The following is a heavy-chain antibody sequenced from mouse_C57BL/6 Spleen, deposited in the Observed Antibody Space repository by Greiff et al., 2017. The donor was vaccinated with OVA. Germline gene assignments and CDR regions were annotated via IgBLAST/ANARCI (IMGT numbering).Heavy chain of an antibody. J-gene: IGHJ4*01. CDR3: ARYSSYPLYAMDY. CDR2: IYPGSGST. V-gene: IGHV1-55*01. D-gene: IGHD1-1*01. CDR1: GYTFTSYW. Sequence: VQLQQPGAELVKPGASVKMSCKASGYTFTSYWITWVKQRPGQGLEWIGDIYPGSGSTNYNEKFKSKATLTVDTSYSTAYMQLSRLTSEDSAVYYCARYSSYPLYAMDYWGQGTSVTVSS.